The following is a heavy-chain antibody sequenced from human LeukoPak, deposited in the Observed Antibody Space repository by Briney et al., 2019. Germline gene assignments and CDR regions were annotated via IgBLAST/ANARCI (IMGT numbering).Heavy chain of an antibody. J-gene: IGHJ5*02. CDR3: ARDRQHTYGRCFDP. V-gene: IGHV4-59*01. Sequence: SETLSLTCTISGGSISTYYWSWTRQPPGKGLEWIGFFYNGGSTDYNPSLKSRVVISADTSKNQISLKLYSVTAADTAVYYCARDRQHTYGRCFDPWGQGTPVTVSS. D-gene: IGHD5-18*01. CDR2: FYNGGST. CDR1: GGSISTYY.